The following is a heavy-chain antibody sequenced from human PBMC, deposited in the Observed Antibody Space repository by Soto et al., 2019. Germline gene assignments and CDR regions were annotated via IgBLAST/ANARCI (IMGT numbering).Heavy chain of an antibody. V-gene: IGHV4-39*01. CDR1: GGSISSSSYY. J-gene: IGHJ4*02. CDR3: ARRLGGYYNFDY. CDR2: MYYSGST. Sequence: SETLSLTCTVSGGSISSSSYYWGWIRQPPGKGLEWIGSMYYSGSTHYNPSLKSRVTISVDTSKNQFSLKLSSVTAADTAVYYCARRLGGYYNFDYWGQGTLVTVSS. D-gene: IGHD3-22*01.